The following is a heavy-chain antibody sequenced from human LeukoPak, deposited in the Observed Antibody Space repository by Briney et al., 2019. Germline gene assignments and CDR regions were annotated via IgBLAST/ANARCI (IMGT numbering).Heavy chain of an antibody. CDR3: AKDRDFWSSALDY. V-gene: IGHV3-21*04. J-gene: IGHJ4*02. CDR2: ISSGSSAI. Sequence: GGSLRLSWAASGFTFSTYSMNWVRQAPGKGLEWVSSISSGSSAIYYADSVKGRITISRDNAKNSLFLQMNSLRAEDTALYYCAKDRDFWSSALDYWGQGTLVTVSS. D-gene: IGHD3-3*01. CDR1: GFTFSTYS.